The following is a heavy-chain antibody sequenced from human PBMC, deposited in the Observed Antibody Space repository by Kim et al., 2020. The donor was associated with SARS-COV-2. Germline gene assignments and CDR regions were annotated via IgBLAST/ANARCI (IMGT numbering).Heavy chain of an antibody. CDR1: GFTFSSYE. CDR3: ARSNTLRYFDWLLGPFDF. Sequence: GGSLRLSCAASGFTFSSYEMNWVRQAPGKGLEWVSYISASGSTIYYADSVNDRFTISRDNAKNSLYLQMNSLRAEDTAVYYCARSNTLRYFDWLLGPFDFGGQGPLVTVSS. J-gene: IGHJ4*02. D-gene: IGHD3-9*01. CDR2: ISASGSTI. V-gene: IGHV3-48*03.